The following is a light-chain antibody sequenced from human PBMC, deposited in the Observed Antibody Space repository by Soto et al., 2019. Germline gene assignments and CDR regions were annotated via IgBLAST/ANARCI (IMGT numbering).Light chain of an antibody. V-gene: IGLV2-14*01. J-gene: IGLJ1*01. CDR2: EVT. CDR3: SSYTTSAPYV. Sequence: QSVLTQPASVSGSPGQSITISCTGTSSDVGAYNFVSWYQHHPGRAPKLIIYEVTIRPSGVSNRFSGSKSGNTASLTISDLQAEDEAHYYCSSYTTSAPYVFGSGTKLTVL. CDR1: SSDVGAYNF.